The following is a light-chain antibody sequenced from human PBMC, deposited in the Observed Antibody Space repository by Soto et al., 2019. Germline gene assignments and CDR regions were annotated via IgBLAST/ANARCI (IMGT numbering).Light chain of an antibody. CDR2: VAS. J-gene: IGKJ4*01. Sequence: DIQLTQSPSFLSASVGDRVTLTCRASQDISTYLAWYQQKPGKAPNLLIYVASTLQDGVPSRFSGTGSGTEFTLTITNLQPADFATYYCQQNDSYPLTFGGGTEVEIK. V-gene: IGKV1-9*01. CDR3: QQNDSYPLT. CDR1: QDISTY.